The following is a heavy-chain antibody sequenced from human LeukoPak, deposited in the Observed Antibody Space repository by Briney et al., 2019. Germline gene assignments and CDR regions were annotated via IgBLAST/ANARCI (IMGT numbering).Heavy chain of an antibody. CDR2: INHSGRT. Sequence: SETLSPTCAVYGGSFSDYFWGWIRQPPGKGLEWIGEINHSGRTYYNPSLKSRVTISVDTSKNQFSLNLSSVTAADTAVYYCARDVVVVPAAIHYGMDVWGQGTTVTVSS. J-gene: IGHJ6*02. CDR1: GGSFSDYF. CDR3: ARDVVVVPAAIHYGMDV. D-gene: IGHD2-2*01. V-gene: IGHV4-34*01.